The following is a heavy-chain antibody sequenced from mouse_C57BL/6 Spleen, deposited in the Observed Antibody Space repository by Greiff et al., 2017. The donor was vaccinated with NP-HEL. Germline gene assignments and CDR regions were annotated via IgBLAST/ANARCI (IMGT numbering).Heavy chain of an antibody. V-gene: IGHV5-6*01. CDR1: GFTFSSYG. Sequence: EVKVVESGGDLVKPGGSLKLSCAASGFTFSSYGMSWVRQTPDKRLEWVATISSGGSYTYYPDSVKGRFTISRDNAKNTLYLQMSSLKSEDTAMYYCARTGPRGFAYWGQGTLVTVSA. CDR2: ISSGGSYT. J-gene: IGHJ3*01. CDR3: ARTGPRGFAY.